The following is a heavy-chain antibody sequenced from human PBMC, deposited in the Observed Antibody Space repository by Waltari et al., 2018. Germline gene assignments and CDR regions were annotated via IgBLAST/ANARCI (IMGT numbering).Heavy chain of an antibody. D-gene: IGHD6-13*01. CDR3: ASFRAAAGLDY. V-gene: IGHV4-59*01. J-gene: IGHJ4*02. Sequence: QVQLQESGPGLVKPSETLSLTCTVAGGSISSYYWSWIRQPPGKGLEWIGYIYYSGSTNYNPSLKSRVTISVDTSKNQFSLKLSSVTAADTAVYYCASFRAAAGLDYWGQGTLVTVSS. CDR1: GGSISSYY. CDR2: IYYSGST.